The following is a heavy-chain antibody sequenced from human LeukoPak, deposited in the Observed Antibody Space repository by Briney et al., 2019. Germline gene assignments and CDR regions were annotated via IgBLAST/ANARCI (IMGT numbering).Heavy chain of an antibody. J-gene: IGHJ5*02. CDR3: ARKRGAWFDP. V-gene: IGHV4-39*01. D-gene: IGHD3-10*01. CDR1: DGSISSGRYY. Sequence: SETLSLTCTVSDGSISSGRYYWGWVRQSPARGLEWIGSIYYNGNTYYNPSIKSRATISGDAPKNQFSLKLRSVTAADTAVYYCARKRGAWFDPWGQGTLVTVSS. CDR2: IYYNGNT.